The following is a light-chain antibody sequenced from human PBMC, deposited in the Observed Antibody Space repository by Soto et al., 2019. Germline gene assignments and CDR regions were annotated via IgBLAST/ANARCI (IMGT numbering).Light chain of an antibody. J-gene: IGLJ2*01. Sequence: QSALTQPASVSGSPGQSITISCTGSGSDVGGYDYVSWYQQHPGKAPKLMIYDVSNRPSGVSNRFSGSKSANTASLTISGLQAEDEADYYCSSYSSSSTLFGGGTKVTVL. CDR1: GSDVGGYDY. V-gene: IGLV2-14*01. CDR2: DVS. CDR3: SSYSSSSTL.